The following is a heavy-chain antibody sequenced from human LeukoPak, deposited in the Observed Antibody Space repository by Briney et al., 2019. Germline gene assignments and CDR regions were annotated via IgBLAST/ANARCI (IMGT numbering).Heavy chain of an antibody. CDR3: AKDVRVAAGKYYMDV. Sequence: PGGSLRLSCAASGFTVSSYGMSWVRQAPGKGLEWVSDFSASGGGTYYADSVKGRFTISRDSSKNTLYLQMNSLRVEDTAVYYCAKDVRVAAGKYYMDVWGKGTTVTVSS. D-gene: IGHD6-13*01. CDR2: FSASGGGT. J-gene: IGHJ6*03. V-gene: IGHV3-23*01. CDR1: GFTVSSYG.